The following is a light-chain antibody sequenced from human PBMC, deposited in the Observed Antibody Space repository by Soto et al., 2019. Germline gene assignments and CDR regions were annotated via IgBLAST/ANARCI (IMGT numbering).Light chain of an antibody. CDR1: QDISNS. CDR3: QQYDNVPLT. Sequence: DIQMTPSPSSLSAFVGDRVTITCKAGQDISNSLNWYQHKQGKAPKRLIYDASSLETGVPSRFGGSGSGTDFTFTISTLQPEDIATYYCQQYDNVPLTFGGGTKV. J-gene: IGKJ4*01. CDR2: DAS. V-gene: IGKV1-33*01.